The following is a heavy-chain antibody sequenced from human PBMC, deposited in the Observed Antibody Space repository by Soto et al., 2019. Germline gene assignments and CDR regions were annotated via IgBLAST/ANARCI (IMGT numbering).Heavy chain of an antibody. CDR1: GGTFSSYA. V-gene: IGHV1-69*01. D-gene: IGHD3-9*01. CDR3: AGPTYYDILTGYPIQYGMDV. CDR2: IIPIFGTA. Sequence: QVQLVQSGAEVKKPGSSVKVSCKASGGTFSSYAISWVRQAPGQGLEWMGGIIPIFGTANYAQKFQGRVTITADESTSTAYMELSSLRSEDTALYYCAGPTYYDILTGYPIQYGMDVWGQGTTDTASS. J-gene: IGHJ6*02.